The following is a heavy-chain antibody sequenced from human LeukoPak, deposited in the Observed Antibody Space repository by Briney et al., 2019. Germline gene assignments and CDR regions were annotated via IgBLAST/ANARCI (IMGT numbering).Heavy chain of an antibody. V-gene: IGHV1-2*02. D-gene: IGHD3-16*01. CDR2: INPNSGGT. CDR3: ARNLYGTGQFDY. J-gene: IGHJ4*02. CDR1: GYTFTGYN. Sequence: ASVKVSCKASGYTFTGYNMHWVRLAHGPGLEWMGWINPNSGGTNYAQKFQGRVTMTRDTTTGTAYMDMSSLRSEDTGVYFCARNLYGTGQFDYWGEGTLVTVSS.